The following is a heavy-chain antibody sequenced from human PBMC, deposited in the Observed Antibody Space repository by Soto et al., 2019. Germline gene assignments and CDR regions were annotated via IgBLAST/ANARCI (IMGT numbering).Heavy chain of an antibody. CDR3: AREDYGDYEGWFDP. Sequence: QVQLVESGGGVVQPGRSLRLSCAASGFTFSSYAMHWVRQAPGKGLEWVAVISYDGSNKYYADSVKGRFTISRDNSKNTLYLQMNSLRAEDTAVYYCAREDYGDYEGWFDPWGQGTLVTVSS. V-gene: IGHV3-30-3*01. CDR1: GFTFSSYA. D-gene: IGHD4-17*01. J-gene: IGHJ5*02. CDR2: ISYDGSNK.